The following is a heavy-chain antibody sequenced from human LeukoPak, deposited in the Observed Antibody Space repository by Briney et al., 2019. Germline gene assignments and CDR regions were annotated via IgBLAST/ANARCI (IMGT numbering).Heavy chain of an antibody. CDR2: VDPEDGET. V-gene: IGHV1-69-2*01. CDR3: ARARTNLYSGSYSDYYYYMDV. CDR1: GYTFTDYY. Sequence: GATVKISCKASGYTFTDYYMHWVQQAPGKGLEWMGRVDPEDGETIYAEKFQGRVTMTTDTSTSTAYMELRSLRSDDTAVYYCARARTNLYSGSYSDYYYYMDVWGKGTTVTVSS. J-gene: IGHJ6*03. D-gene: IGHD1-26*01.